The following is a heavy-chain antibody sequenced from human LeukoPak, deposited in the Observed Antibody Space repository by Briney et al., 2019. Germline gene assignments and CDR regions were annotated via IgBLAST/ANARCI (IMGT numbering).Heavy chain of an antibody. CDR1: GFTFSDYY. J-gene: IGHJ4*02. Sequence: GGSLRLSCAASGFTFSDYYMSWIRQAPGKGLEWVSYISSSGSTIYYADSVKGRFTISRDNAKNPLYLQMNSLRAEDTAVYYCARDLRITIFGVAEFDYWGQGTLVTVSS. D-gene: IGHD3-3*01. V-gene: IGHV3-11*01. CDR3: ARDLRITIFGVAEFDY. CDR2: ISSSGSTI.